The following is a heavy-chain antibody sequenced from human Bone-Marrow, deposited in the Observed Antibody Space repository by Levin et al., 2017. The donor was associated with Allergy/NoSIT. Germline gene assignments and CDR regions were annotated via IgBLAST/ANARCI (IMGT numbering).Heavy chain of an antibody. Sequence: GESLKISCKASGYTFTDYYMNWVRQAPGQGLEWMGWINPNSGGTNYAQKFQGRVTMTGDTSISTAYMELSGLRSDDTAVYYCARDPDYYDRAFDIWGQGTMVTVSS. CDR2: INPNSGGT. D-gene: IGHD3-22*01. CDR1: GYTFTDYY. CDR3: ARDPDYYDRAFDI. J-gene: IGHJ3*02. V-gene: IGHV1-2*02.